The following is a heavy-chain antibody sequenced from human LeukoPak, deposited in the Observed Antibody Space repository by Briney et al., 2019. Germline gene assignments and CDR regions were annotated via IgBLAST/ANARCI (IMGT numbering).Heavy chain of an antibody. V-gene: IGHV4-59*10. CDR3: ARSSIGSGSNFDQ. D-gene: IGHD3-10*01. J-gene: IGHJ4*02. Sequence: SETLSLTCSVSADSITNLYWMWIPQPAGKGREGIGRIYSSGITNENPSLKSRVTMSVDASKKHFSLKLSSVPAADTAVYYCARSSIGSGSNFDQWGQGTLVTVSS. CDR2: IYSSGIT. CDR1: ADSITNLY.